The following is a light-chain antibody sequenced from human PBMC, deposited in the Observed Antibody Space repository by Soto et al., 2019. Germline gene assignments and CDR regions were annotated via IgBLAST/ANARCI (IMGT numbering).Light chain of an antibody. V-gene: IGLV2-14*03. CDR1: SIDVGGYSY. J-gene: IGLJ1*01. CDR2: HVT. Sequence: QSDLTQPASVSGSPGQWISISCPGTSIDVGGYSYVSWYQQHPGDAPKLMIYHVTNRPSGVSDRFSGSKSGNTASLTISGLQAEDEADYYCSSYTSSTAYIFGTGTRSPA. CDR3: SSYTSSTAYI.